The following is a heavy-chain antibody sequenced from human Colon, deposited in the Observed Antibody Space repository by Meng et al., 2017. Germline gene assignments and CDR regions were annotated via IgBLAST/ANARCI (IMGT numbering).Heavy chain of an antibody. CDR1: GYDFATYW. CDR3: ERNIRGTSIFFSLDY. Sequence: GESLKLSCNTSGYDFATYWIGWVRQMPGEGLQWMGIIYPGDSEITYSPSFEGQVTISADTSMNTAYLQWNSVQASDSAMYYCERNIRGTSIFFSLDYWGQGTLVTVSS. D-gene: IGHD2-21*02. V-gene: IGHV5-51*01. J-gene: IGHJ4*02. CDR2: IYPGDSEI.